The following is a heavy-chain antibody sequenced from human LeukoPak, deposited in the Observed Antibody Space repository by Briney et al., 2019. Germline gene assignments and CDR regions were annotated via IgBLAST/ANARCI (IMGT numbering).Heavy chain of an antibody. V-gene: IGHV3-9*01. CDR2: ISWNSGSI. Sequence: GGSLRLSCAASGFTFSSYWMSWVRQAPGKGLEWVSGISWNSGSIAYADSVKGRFTISRDNAKNFLYLQMNSLRAEDTALYYCAKDISHSSGYYFFDYWGQGNPGHRLL. CDR3: AKDISHSSGYYFFDY. CDR1: GFTFSSYW. J-gene: IGHJ4*02. D-gene: IGHD3-22*01.